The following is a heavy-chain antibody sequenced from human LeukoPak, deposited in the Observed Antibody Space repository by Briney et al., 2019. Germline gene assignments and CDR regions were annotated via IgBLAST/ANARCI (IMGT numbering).Heavy chain of an antibody. V-gene: IGHV3-53*01. D-gene: IGHD6-13*01. CDR3: ARVVTLWAAAGGPEYNWFDP. CDR1: GFTVSSNY. Sequence: PGGSLRLSCAASGFTVSSNYMSWVRQAPGKGLEWVSVIYSGGSTYYADSVKGRFTISRDNSKNTLYPQMNSLRAEDTAVYYCARVVTLWAAAGGPEYNWFDPWGQGTLVTVSS. CDR2: IYSGGST. J-gene: IGHJ5*02.